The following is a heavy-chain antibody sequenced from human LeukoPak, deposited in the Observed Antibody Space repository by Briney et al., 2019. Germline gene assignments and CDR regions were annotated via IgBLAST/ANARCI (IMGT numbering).Heavy chain of an antibody. CDR2: IRYDGSNK. D-gene: IGHD3-22*01. V-gene: IGHV3-30*02. Sequence: QTGGSLRLSCAASGFTFSSYGMHWVRQAPGKGLEWVAFIRYDGSNKYYADSVKGRFTISRDDSKNTLYLQMNSLRAEDTAVYYCAKDPAPYYYDSSSWFDPWGQGTLVTVSS. CDR1: GFTFSSYG. CDR3: AKDPAPYYYDSSSWFDP. J-gene: IGHJ5*02.